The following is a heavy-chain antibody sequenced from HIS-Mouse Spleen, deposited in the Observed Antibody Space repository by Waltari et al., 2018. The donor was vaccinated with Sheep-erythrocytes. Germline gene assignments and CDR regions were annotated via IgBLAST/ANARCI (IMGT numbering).Heavy chain of an antibody. CDR3: ARDPAPHYFDY. V-gene: IGHV4-59*01. CDR2: IYSSGSP. J-gene: IGHJ4*02. Sequence: QVQLQESGPGLVKPSETLSLTCTVSGGSISSYYWSWIRQPPGKGLEWIGCIYSSGSPNYNPSLKRRVTISVDTSKSPFCLKLSSVTAADTAVYYCARDPAPHYFDYWGQGTLVTVSS. CDR1: GGSISSYY.